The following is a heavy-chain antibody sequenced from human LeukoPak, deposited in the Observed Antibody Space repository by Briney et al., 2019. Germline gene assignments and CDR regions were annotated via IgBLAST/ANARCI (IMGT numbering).Heavy chain of an antibody. CDR3: ARDNDSPDAFDI. CDR1: GFTFSDYN. V-gene: IGHV3-48*02. CDR2: ISSSSSVI. J-gene: IGHJ3*02. Sequence: GGSLRLSRAASGFTFSDYNMNWVRQAPGKGLEWVSYISSSSSVIYYADSVKGRFTISRDNAKNSLYLQMNSLRDEDTAVYYCARDNDSPDAFDIWGQGTMVTVSS. D-gene: IGHD5-18*01.